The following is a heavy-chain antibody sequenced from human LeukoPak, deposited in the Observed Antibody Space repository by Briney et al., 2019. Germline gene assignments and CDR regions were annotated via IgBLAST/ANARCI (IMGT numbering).Heavy chain of an antibody. Sequence: GGSLRLSCAASGFTFSSYEMNWVRQAPGKGLEWVSAISGSGGSTYYADSVKGRFTISRDNSKNTLYLQMNSLRAEDTAVYYCAKAQWLVLSDYWGQGTLVTVSS. V-gene: IGHV3-23*01. CDR2: ISGSGGST. CDR1: GFTFSSYE. J-gene: IGHJ4*02. CDR3: AKAQWLVLSDY. D-gene: IGHD6-19*01.